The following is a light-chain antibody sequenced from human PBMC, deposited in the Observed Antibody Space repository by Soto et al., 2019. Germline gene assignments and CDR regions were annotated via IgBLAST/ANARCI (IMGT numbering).Light chain of an antibody. CDR2: WAS. CDR1: QSVLYSSSNKNY. V-gene: IGKV4-1*01. CDR3: QQYYSTPQP. Sequence: DIVMAQSPDSLAVSLGERATINCKSSQSVLYSSSNKNYLAWYQQKPGQPPKLLIYWASTRESGVPDRFSGSGSGTDFTLTISSLQAEDVAVYYCQQYYSTPQPFGQGTKVDI. J-gene: IGKJ1*01.